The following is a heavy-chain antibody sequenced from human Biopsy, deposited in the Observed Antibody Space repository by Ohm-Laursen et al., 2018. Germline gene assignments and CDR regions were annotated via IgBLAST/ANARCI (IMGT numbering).Heavy chain of an antibody. D-gene: IGHD3-22*01. CDR2: IYPGGST. CDR3: ASVVLGLTNDAFDL. V-gene: IGHV4-4*07. J-gene: IGHJ3*01. CDR1: GGDINNYY. Sequence: PSDTLSLTCNVSGGDINNYYWSWIRQPAGKGLEWIGRIYPGGSTNYNPSLKSRVTMSVDTSKKQLSLRLRSVTAADTAMYYCASVVLGLTNDAFDLWGQGTMVVVPS.